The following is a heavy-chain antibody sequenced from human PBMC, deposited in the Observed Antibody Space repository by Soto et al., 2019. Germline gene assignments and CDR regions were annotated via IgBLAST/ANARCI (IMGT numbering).Heavy chain of an antibody. V-gene: IGHV3-30-3*01. CDR2: ISYDGSNK. CDR1: GFTFSSYA. J-gene: IGHJ6*02. CDR3: ARIQSRYSSSWYPGGYYYYGMDV. Sequence: PGGSLRLSCAASGFTFSSYAMHWVRQAPGKGLERVAVISYDGSNKYYADSVKGRFTISRDNSKNTLYLQMTNMDPVDTATYYCARIQSRYSSSWYPGGYYYYGMDVWGQGTTVTVSS. D-gene: IGHD6-13*01.